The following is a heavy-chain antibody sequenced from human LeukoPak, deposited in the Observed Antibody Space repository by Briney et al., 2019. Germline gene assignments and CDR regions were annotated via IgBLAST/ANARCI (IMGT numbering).Heavy chain of an antibody. V-gene: IGHV4-59*08. D-gene: IGHD3-16*01. CDR2: IYHSGST. CDR3: ARGYDGTHPGAFDI. J-gene: IGHJ3*02. Sequence: SETLSLPCTAFGGSIRSYYWSWVRKSPENRLEWIGFIYHSGSTSYNPSLKSRVTMSIDTSKSQFSLRLTSVTAADTAVYYCARGYDGTHPGAFDIWGQGTMVSASS. CDR1: GGSIRSYY.